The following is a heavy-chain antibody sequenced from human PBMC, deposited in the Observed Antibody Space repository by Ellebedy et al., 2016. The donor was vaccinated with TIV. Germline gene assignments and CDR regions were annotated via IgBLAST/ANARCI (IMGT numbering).Heavy chain of an antibody. J-gene: IGHJ6*02. V-gene: IGHV1-8*02. CDR2: MNPNSGNT. CDR3: ALLPHYYYYGMDV. CDR1: GYTFTAYH. Sequence: ASVKVSXXASGYTFTAYHLHWVRQAPGQGLEWMGWMNPNSGNTGYAQKFQGRVTMTRNTSISTAYMELSSLRSEDTAVYYCALLPHYYYYGMDVWGQGTTVTVSS.